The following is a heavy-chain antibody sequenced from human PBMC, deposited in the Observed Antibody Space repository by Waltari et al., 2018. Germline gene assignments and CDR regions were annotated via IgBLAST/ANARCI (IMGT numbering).Heavy chain of an antibody. D-gene: IGHD3-16*02. CDR3: ARTMITFGGVIVSFYY. V-gene: IGHV4-34*01. J-gene: IGHJ4*02. CDR1: GGSFSGYY. Sequence: QVQLQQWGAGLLKPSETLSLTCAVYGGSFSGYYWSWIRQPPGKGLEWIGEINHRGSTNYHPSLKSRLTISVDTSKNQFSLKLSSVTAADTAVYSCARTMITFGGVIVSFYYWGQGTLVTVSS. CDR2: INHRGST.